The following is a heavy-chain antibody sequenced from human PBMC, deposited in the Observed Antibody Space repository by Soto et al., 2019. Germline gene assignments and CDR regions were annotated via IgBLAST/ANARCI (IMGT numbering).Heavy chain of an antibody. CDR3: ARRYRVRGLDYYGMDV. CDR2: ISSSSSTI. CDR1: GFTFSSYS. J-gene: IGHJ6*04. V-gene: IGHV3-48*02. D-gene: IGHD1-26*01. Sequence: EVQLVESGGGLVQPGGSLRLSCAASGFTFSSYSMNWVRQAPGKGLEWVSYISSSSSTIYYAESVKGRFTISRDNAKNSLYLQMNRLRDEATAVYYCARRYRVRGLDYYGMDVWGKGTTVTVSS.